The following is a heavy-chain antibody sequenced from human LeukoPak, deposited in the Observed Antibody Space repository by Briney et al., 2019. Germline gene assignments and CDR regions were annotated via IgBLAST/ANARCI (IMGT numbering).Heavy chain of an antibody. CDR3: ARVSCSGVSCYHYYYYMDV. J-gene: IGHJ6*03. V-gene: IGHV4-39*07. D-gene: IGHD2-15*01. Sequence: SETLSLTCTVSGGSISSNSYYWDWIRQPPGKGLEWIGSIYYSGSTYYNPSLKSRVTISVDTSKNQFFLNLNSVTAADTAVYYCARVSCSGVSCYHYYYYMDVWGRGTTVTVSS. CDR1: GGSISSNSYY. CDR2: IYYSGST.